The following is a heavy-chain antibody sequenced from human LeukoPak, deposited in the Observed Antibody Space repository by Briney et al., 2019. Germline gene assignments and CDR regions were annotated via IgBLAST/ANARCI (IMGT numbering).Heavy chain of an antibody. CDR1: GYDFPGYW. Sequence: GESLKISGKGSGYDFPGYWIGGVRQMPGKALEWMGIIFAVGGDSNIYYSPSFQGQFTISVDKSLRTDYLQWSTLKASDTAMYYCARYNSPTLSGNRFDPWGQGTLVTVSS. CDR2: IFAVGGDSNI. V-gene: IGHV5-51*01. D-gene: IGHD2/OR15-2a*01. J-gene: IGHJ5*02. CDR3: ARYNSPTLSGNRFDP.